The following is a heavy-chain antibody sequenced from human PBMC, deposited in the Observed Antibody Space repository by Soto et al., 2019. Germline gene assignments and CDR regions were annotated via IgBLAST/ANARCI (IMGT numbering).Heavy chain of an antibody. CDR1: GGTFSTSS. D-gene: IGHD4-17*01. J-gene: IGHJ3*01. CDR3: ARGDDYGGNSDAFDF. CDR2: ILPIFGTA. V-gene: IGHV1-69*14. Sequence: QVQLVQSGAEVKKPGSSVKVSCKASGGTFSTSSINWLRQAPGQRPEWMGNILPIFGTADYAQKFQGRVTITPDKTKNTADTELRSLLSDDTAVDYCARGDDYGGNSDAFDFWGQGTVVTVSS.